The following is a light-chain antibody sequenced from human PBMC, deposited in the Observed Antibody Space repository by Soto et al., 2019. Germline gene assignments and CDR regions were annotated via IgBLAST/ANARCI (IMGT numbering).Light chain of an antibody. CDR1: QSVSSSF. Sequence: EILLTQSPGTLSLSPGERATLSCRASQSVSSSFLAWYQQNPGQAPRLLIYAASSRATGIPDRFSGSGSGTDFTLTISRLEPEDFAVYYCQHYGSSLWTFGQGTKVDIK. J-gene: IGKJ1*01. V-gene: IGKV3-20*01. CDR2: AAS. CDR3: QHYGSSLWT.